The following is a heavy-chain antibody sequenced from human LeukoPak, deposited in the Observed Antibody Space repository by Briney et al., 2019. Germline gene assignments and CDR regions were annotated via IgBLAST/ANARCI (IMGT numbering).Heavy chain of an antibody. J-gene: IGHJ6*03. CDR1: GFDFSDHG. D-gene: IGHD1-1*01. Sequence: GGSLRLSCAASGFDFSDHGMHWVRQAPGKGLEWVAVISRHGSTKIYAASVKGRFTISRDNSKNTLYLQMNSLRAEDTAVYYCARSPHNWNGEDYYYYMDVWGKGTTVTVSS. V-gene: IGHV3-30*03. CDR2: ISRHGSTK. CDR3: ARSPHNWNGEDYYYYMDV.